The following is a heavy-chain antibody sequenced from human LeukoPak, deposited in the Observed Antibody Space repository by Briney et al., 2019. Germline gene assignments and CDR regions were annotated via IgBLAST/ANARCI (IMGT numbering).Heavy chain of an antibody. CDR2: INHSGST. V-gene: IGHV4-34*01. CDR1: GGSFSGYY. D-gene: IGHD2-2*01. Sequence: PSETLSLTCAVYGGSFSGYYWSWIRQPPGKWLKWNGEINHSGSTNYNPSLKSRFTISVDTSNNQFSLKLSSVTAADTAVYYCARAIVVVPAAIKGPKYYFDYWGQGTLVSVSS. CDR3: ARAIVVVPAAIKGPKYYFDY. J-gene: IGHJ4*02.